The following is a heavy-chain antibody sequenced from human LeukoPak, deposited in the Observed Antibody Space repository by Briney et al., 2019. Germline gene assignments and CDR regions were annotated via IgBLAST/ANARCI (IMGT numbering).Heavy chain of an antibody. D-gene: IGHD1-26*01. Sequence: SETMSLTCIVSGDSISSGYYWGWIRQPPGKGLEWIGSIYHSGSTSYNTSLKSRVTISVDTSKNQFSLKLDSVTAADPAVYYFAKISGSYWGQRTLGTVSS. CDR3: AKISGSY. CDR2: IYHSGST. V-gene: IGHV4-38-2*02. J-gene: IGHJ4*02. CDR1: GDSISSGYY.